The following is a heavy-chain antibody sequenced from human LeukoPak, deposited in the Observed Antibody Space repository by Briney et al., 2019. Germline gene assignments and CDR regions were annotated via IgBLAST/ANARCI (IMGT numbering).Heavy chain of an antibody. D-gene: IGHD6-19*01. CDR3: ARSRRPADWLVHDLGFY. J-gene: IGHJ4*02. CDR2: ISGSGGST. Sequence: GGSLRLSCAASGFTFSSYAMSWVRQAPGKGLEWVSAISGSGGSTYYADSVKGRFTISRDNSKNTLYLQMNSLRAEDTAVYYCARSRRPADWLVHDLGFYWGQGTLVTVSS. CDR1: GFTFSSYA. V-gene: IGHV3-23*01.